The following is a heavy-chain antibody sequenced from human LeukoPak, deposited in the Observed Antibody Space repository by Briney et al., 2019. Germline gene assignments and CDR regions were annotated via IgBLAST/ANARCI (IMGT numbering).Heavy chain of an antibody. CDR1: GYTFTSYD. CDR3: ARALDYGYYYFDY. Sequence: GASVKVSCKASGYTFTSYDVNWVRQATGQGLEWMGWMNPNSGNTGYAQKFQGRVTMTRNTSISTAYMELSSLRSEDTAVYYCARALDYGYYYFDYWGQGTLVTVSS. V-gene: IGHV1-8*01. J-gene: IGHJ4*02. CDR2: MNPNSGNT. D-gene: IGHD4-17*01.